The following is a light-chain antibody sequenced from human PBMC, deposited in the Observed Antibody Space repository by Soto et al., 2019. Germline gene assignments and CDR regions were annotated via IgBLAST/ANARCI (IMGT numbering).Light chain of an antibody. CDR2: EGS. CDR3: CSYAGSSTYV. Sequence: QSALTQPASVSGSPGQSITISCTGTSSDVGSYNLVSWYQQHPGKAPKLMIYEGSKRPSGVSNRFSGSKPGNTASLTISGLQAEYEADYYCCSYAGSSTYVFGTGTKLTVL. CDR1: SSDVGSYNL. V-gene: IGLV2-23*01. J-gene: IGLJ1*01.